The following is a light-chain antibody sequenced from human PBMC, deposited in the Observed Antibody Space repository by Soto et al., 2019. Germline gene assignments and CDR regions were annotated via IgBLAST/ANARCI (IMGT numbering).Light chain of an antibody. CDR2: WAS. Sequence: DIVMTTPPASLPVFPGERATINCKSSKRVVYSPNIKDYLDWYQQKPGQPPKLLIYWASTRASGVPDRFSASGSGTDFTLTISSLQAGDVAVYYCQQYDTTPFTFGPGTKVEIK. CDR3: QQYDTTPFT. J-gene: IGKJ3*01. V-gene: IGKV4-1*01. CDR1: KRVVYSPNIKDY.